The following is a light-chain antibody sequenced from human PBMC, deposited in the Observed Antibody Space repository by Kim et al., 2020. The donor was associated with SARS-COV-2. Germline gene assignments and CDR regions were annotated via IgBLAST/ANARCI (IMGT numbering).Light chain of an antibody. V-gene: IGKV3-15*01. Sequence: SVSPGERGTLSCKSSQNIGNALAWSQQKPGQPPRNLIYGASTRASGVPARFSGSGTGTEFTLTISNLQSEDVAVYFCQQYKDWPYTFGQGTKLEI. CDR1: QNIGNA. J-gene: IGKJ2*01. CDR2: GAS. CDR3: QQYKDWPYT.